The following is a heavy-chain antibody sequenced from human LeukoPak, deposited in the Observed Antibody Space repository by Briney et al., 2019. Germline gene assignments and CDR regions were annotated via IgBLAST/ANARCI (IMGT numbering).Heavy chain of an antibody. V-gene: IGHV1-69*05. J-gene: IGHJ3*02. D-gene: IGHD3-3*01. CDR2: IIPIFGTA. Sequence: ASVKVSRKASGGTFSSYAISWVRQAPGQGLEWMGRIIPIFGTANYAQKFQGRVTITTDESTSTAYMELSSLRSEDTAVYYCARDCSGVVTNDDAFDIWGQGTMVTVSS. CDR1: GGTFSSYA. CDR3: ARDCSGVVTNDDAFDI.